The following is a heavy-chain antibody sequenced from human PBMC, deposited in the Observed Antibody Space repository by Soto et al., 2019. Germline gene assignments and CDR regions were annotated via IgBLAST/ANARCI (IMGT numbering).Heavy chain of an antibody. D-gene: IGHD5-18*01. J-gene: IGHJ4*02. CDR2: INSVGST. Sequence: VGSLRLSCAASGFTVSSNYMSWVRLAPGKGLEWVAVINSVGSTYYADSVKGRFTISRDNFKNTLYLQMNSLRAEDTAVYYCAKIPPGYSYGYFYFDYWGQGTLVTGSS. CDR1: GFTVSSNY. CDR3: AKIPPGYSYGYFYFDY. V-gene: IGHV3-53*01.